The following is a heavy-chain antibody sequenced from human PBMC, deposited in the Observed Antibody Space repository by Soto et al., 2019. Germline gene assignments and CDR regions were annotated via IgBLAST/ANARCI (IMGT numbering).Heavy chain of an antibody. CDR3: AREGYSSSLDY. CDR1: GGSISSGDYY. D-gene: IGHD6-13*01. V-gene: IGHV4-30-4*01. J-gene: IGHJ4*02. Sequence: SETLSLTCTVSGGSISSGDYYWSWIRQPPGKGLEWIGYIYYSGSTYYNPSLKSRLTISVDTSKNQFSLRLSSVTAADTAVYYCAREGYSSSLDYWGQGTLVTRLL. CDR2: IYYSGST.